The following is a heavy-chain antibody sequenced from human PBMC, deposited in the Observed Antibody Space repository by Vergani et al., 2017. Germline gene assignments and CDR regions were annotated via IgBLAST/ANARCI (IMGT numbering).Heavy chain of an antibody. CDR1: GFTFSSYA. CDR3: AKGTRYLDWLADFDY. D-gene: IGHD3-9*01. CDR2: ISGSGGST. V-gene: IGHV3-23*01. J-gene: IGHJ4*02. Sequence: EVQLLESGGGLVQPGGSLRLSCAASGFTFSSYAMSWVRQAPGKGLEWVSAISGSGGSTYYADSVKGRFTSSRDNSKNTLYLQMNSLRAEDTAVYYCAKGTRYLDWLADFDYWGQGTLVTVSS.